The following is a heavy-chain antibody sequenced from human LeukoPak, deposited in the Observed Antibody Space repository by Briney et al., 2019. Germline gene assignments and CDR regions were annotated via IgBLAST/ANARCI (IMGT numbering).Heavy chain of an antibody. CDR3: ARAGLWFGECPDY. J-gene: IGHJ4*02. V-gene: IGHV4-59*11. D-gene: IGHD3-10*01. CDR2: IYYSGST. Sequence: SETLSPTCTVSGGSISSHYWSWIRQPPGKGLEWIGYIYYSGSTNYNPSLKSRVTISVDTSKNQFSLKLSSVTAADTAVYYCARAGLWFGECPDYWGQGTLVTVSS. CDR1: GGSISSHY.